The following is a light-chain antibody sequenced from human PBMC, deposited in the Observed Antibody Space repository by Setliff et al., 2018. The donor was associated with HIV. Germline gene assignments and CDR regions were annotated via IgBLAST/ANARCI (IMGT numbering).Light chain of an antibody. J-gene: IGKJ5*01. CDR3: QQYESYPIT. V-gene: IGKV1-5*03. CDR1: QSISVW. CDR2: KAS. Sequence: DIQMTQSPSTLSASVGDRVTITCRASQSISVWLAWYQQKPGKAPNLLIYKASSLESGVSSRFSGSGSGTEFTLTISSLQSDDFATYYCQQYESYPITFGQGTRLEIK.